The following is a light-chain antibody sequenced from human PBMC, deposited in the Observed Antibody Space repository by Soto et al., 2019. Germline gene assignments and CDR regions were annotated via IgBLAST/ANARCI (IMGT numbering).Light chain of an antibody. V-gene: IGLV1-51*01. Sequence: QSVLTQPPSVSAAPGQKVTISCSGSSSNIGNHFVSWYQQVPGTAPTLLIYDDDKRPSGIPDRFSGSKSGTSATLGSTGLQSGDEADYYCGAWDGSLSTGVFGGGTKLTVL. J-gene: IGLJ3*02. CDR2: DDD. CDR1: SSNIGNHF. CDR3: GAWDGSLSTGV.